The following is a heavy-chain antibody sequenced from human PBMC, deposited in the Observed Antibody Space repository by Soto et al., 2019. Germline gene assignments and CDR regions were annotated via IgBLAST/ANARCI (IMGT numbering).Heavy chain of an antibody. CDR3: ARDYTMVRGVIISPYYYYYGMDV. V-gene: IGHV1-46*01. CDR2: INPSGGST. CDR1: GYTFTSYY. J-gene: IGHJ6*02. Sequence: ASMKVSCKASGYTFTSYYMHWVRQAPGQGLEWMGIINPSGGSTSYAQKFQGRVTMTRDTSTSTVYMERSSLRSEDTAVYYCARDYTMVRGVIISPYYYYYGMDVWGQGTTVTVSS. D-gene: IGHD3-10*01.